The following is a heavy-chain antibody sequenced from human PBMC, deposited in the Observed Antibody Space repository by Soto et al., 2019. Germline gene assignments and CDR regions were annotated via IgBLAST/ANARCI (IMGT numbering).Heavy chain of an antibody. CDR3: ARGLPGIAAAERPYYYYGMDV. CDR1: GFTFSSYS. CDR2: ISSSSSYI. J-gene: IGHJ6*02. Sequence: EVQLVESGGGLVKPGGSLRLSCAASGFTFSSYSMNWVRQAPGKGLEWVSSISSSSSYIYYADSVKCRFTISRDNAKNSLYLQMNSLRAEDTAVYYCARGLPGIAAAERPYYYYGMDVWGQGTTVTVSS. D-gene: IGHD6-13*01. V-gene: IGHV3-21*01.